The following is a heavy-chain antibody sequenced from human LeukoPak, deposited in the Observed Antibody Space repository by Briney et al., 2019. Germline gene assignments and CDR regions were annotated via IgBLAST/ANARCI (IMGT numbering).Heavy chain of an antibody. J-gene: IGHJ5*02. CDR1: GGSISSSSYY. Sequence: SETLSLTCTVPGGSISSSSYYWGWIRQPPGKGLEWIGSIYYSGSTYYNPSLKSRVTISVDTSKNQFSLKLSSVTAADTAVYYCARVQGIVPAAMRWFDPWGQGTLVTVSS. CDR2: IYYSGST. V-gene: IGHV4-39*01. D-gene: IGHD2-2*01. CDR3: ARVQGIVPAAMRWFDP.